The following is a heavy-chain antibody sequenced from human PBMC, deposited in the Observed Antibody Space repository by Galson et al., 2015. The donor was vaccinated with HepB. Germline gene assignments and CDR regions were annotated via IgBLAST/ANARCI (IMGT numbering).Heavy chain of an antibody. CDR3: TRQMVLDSSGYP. CDR2: IRSKANSYAT. J-gene: IGHJ4*02. CDR1: GFTFSGSA. V-gene: IGHV3-73*01. Sequence: SLRLSCAASGFTFSGSAMHWVRQASGEGLEWVGRIRSKANSYATAYAASVKGRFTISRDDSKNTAYLQMNSLKTEDTAVYCCTRQMVLDSSGYPWGQGTLVTVSS. D-gene: IGHD3-22*01.